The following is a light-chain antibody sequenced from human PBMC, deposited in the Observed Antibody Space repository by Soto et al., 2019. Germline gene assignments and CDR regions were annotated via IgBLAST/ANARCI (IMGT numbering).Light chain of an antibody. CDR1: QSISSW. Sequence: DIQMTQSPSTLSASVGDRVTITCRASQSISSWLAWYQQKPGKAPKLLIYKASSLESGVPSRFSGSGSGTEXXXXXSXXQXXXFATYYCQQYNSYPRTFGQGTKVEIK. J-gene: IGKJ1*01. V-gene: IGKV1-5*03. CDR3: QQYNSYPRT. CDR2: KAS.